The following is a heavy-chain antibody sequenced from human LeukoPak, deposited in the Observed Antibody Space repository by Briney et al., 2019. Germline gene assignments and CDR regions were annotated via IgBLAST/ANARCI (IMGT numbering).Heavy chain of an antibody. D-gene: IGHD5-18*01. V-gene: IGHV3-23*01. Sequence: GGSLRLSCAASGFTLSSCAMNWVRQAPGKGLEWVSAISGNGHAYYADSVKGRFTISRDNSKNTLYLQMNSLRAEDTAVYYCAKDDPSTKRYSYGLFYAFDIWGQGTMVTVSS. CDR3: AKDDPSTKRYSYGLFYAFDI. CDR2: ISGNGHA. J-gene: IGHJ3*02. CDR1: GFTLSSCA.